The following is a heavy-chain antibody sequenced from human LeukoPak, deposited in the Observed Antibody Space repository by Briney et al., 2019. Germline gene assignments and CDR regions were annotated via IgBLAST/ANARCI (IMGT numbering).Heavy chain of an antibody. CDR2: INHSGST. CDR3: ARGGRTSGWPSSRWYFDY. Sequence: SETLSLTCAVYGGSFSGYYWSWIRQPPGKGLEWIGEINHSGSTNYNPSLKSRVTISVDTSKNQFSLKLSSVTAADTAVYYCARGGRTSGWPSSRWYFDYWGQGTLVTVSS. V-gene: IGHV4-34*01. J-gene: IGHJ4*02. CDR1: GGSFSGYY. D-gene: IGHD6-19*01.